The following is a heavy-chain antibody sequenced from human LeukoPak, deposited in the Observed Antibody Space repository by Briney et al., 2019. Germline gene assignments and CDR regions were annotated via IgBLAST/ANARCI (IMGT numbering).Heavy chain of an antibody. CDR3: AKEASRGYYTALYFDF. CDR1: GFTFSSYA. CDR2: LSGTGGTT. D-gene: IGHD3-22*01. J-gene: IGHJ4*02. Sequence: GGSLRLSCAVSGFTFSSYAMSWARQAPGKGLEWVSGLSGTGGTTYSADSVKGRFTISRDNSKNTLYLQMNSLRAEDTAIYYCAKEASRGYYTALYFDFWGQGTLVTVSS. V-gene: IGHV3-23*01.